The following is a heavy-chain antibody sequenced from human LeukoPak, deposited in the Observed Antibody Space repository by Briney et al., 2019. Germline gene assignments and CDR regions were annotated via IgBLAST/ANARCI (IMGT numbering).Heavy chain of an antibody. V-gene: IGHV4-30-4*01. CDR2: IYYSGST. Sequence: TSETLSLTCTVSGGSISSGDYYWSWIRQPPGKGLEWIGYIYYSGSTYYNPSLKSRVTISVDTSKNQFSLKLSSVTAADTAVYYCARGRAEYVWGSYRPEVNWFDPWGQGTLVTVSS. D-gene: IGHD3-16*02. CDR1: GGSISSGDYY. CDR3: ARGRAEYVWGSYRPEVNWFDP. J-gene: IGHJ5*02.